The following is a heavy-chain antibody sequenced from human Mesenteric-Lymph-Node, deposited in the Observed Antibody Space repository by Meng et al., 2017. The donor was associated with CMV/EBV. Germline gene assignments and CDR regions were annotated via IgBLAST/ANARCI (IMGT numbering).Heavy chain of an antibody. V-gene: IGHV3-48*03. CDR3: ARDGGCTNVVCYISGMDV. J-gene: IGHJ6*02. Sequence: GESLKISCAASGFTFSSYEMNWVRQAPGKGLEWVSYISSSGSTIYYADSVKGRFTISRDNAKNSLYLQMNSLRAEDTAVYYCARDGGCTNVVCYISGMDVWGPGTTVTVSS. CDR2: ISSSGSTI. CDR1: GFTFSSYE. D-gene: IGHD2-8*01.